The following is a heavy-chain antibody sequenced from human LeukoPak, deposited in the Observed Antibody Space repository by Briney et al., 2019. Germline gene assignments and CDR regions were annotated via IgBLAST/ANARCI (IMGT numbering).Heavy chain of an antibody. V-gene: IGHV3-11*04. Sequence: GGSLRLSCAGSGFTFSDYYVSWIRQAPGKGLEWVSYISSSDSTIYYTDSVKGRITISRDNAKNSLYLQMNSLRADDTAVYYCARADCSSTSCYELDYWGQGTLVTVSS. CDR2: ISSSDSTI. CDR3: ARADCSSTSCYELDY. CDR1: GFTFSDYY. D-gene: IGHD2-2*01. J-gene: IGHJ4*02.